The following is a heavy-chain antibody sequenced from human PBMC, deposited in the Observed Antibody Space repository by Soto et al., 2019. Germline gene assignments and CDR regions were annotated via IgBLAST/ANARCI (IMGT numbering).Heavy chain of an antibody. V-gene: IGHV4-4*02. D-gene: IGHD6-13*01. J-gene: IGHJ5*02. Sequence: PSETLSLTCAVSSGSISSSNWWSWVRQPPGKGLEWIGEIYHSGSTNYNPSLKSRVTISVDKSKNQFSLKLSSVTAADTAVYYCARGSWFSWRGDWFDPWGQGTLVTVSS. CDR2: IYHSGST. CDR3: ARGSWFSWRGDWFDP. CDR1: SGSISSSNW.